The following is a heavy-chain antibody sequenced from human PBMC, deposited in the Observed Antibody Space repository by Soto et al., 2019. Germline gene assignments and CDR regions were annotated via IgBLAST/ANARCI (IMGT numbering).Heavy chain of an antibody. CDR1: GFTFSSYW. V-gene: IGHV3-74*01. CDR2: INSDGSST. D-gene: IGHD2-21*01. CDR3: ASPLSGLLDDDY. Sequence: GGSLRLSCAASGFTFSSYWMHWVRQAPGKGLVWVSRINSDGSSTSYADSVKGRFTISRDNAKNTLYLQMNSLRAEDTAVYYCASPLSGLLDDDYWGQGTLVTVSS. J-gene: IGHJ4*02.